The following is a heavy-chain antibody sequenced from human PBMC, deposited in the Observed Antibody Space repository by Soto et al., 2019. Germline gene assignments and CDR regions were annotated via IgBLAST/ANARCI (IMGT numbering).Heavy chain of an antibody. CDR3: ARDGGVIIAAATGGGYGMDV. V-gene: IGHV3-53*01. CDR1: GFNFIRKY. CDR2: LYSGGTT. J-gene: IGHJ6*02. Sequence: EVQLVESGGGLIQPGGSLRLSCAASGFNFIRKYMIWVRQAPGKGLEWVSILYSGGTTYYADSVKGRFTISRDTSENTLYLQMNSLRDEDTAVYYCARDGGVIIAAATGGGYGMDVWGQGTTVIVSS. D-gene: IGHD2-2*01.